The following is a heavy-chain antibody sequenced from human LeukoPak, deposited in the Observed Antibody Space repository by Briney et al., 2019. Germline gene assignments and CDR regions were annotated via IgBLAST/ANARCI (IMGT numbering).Heavy chain of an antibody. CDR3: AKDQGVYYDSSGYPLDW. V-gene: IGHV3-23*01. J-gene: IGHJ4*02. CDR1: GFTFSSYA. D-gene: IGHD3-22*01. Sequence: GSLRLSCAASGFTFSSYAMSWVRQAPGKGLEWVSAISGSGGSTYYADSVEGRFTISRDNSKNTLYLQMNSLRAEDTAVYYCAKDQGVYYDSSGYPLDWWGQGTLVTVSS. CDR2: ISGSGGST.